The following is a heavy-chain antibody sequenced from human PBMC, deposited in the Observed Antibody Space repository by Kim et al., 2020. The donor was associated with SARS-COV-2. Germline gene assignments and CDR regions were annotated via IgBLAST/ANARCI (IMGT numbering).Heavy chain of an antibody. Sequence: GGSLRLSCSASGFTFSSYAMHWVRQAPGKGLEYVSAISSNGGSTYYADSVKGRFTISRDNSKNTLYLQMSSLRAEDTAVYYCVKVWYSSGSRHGFDIWGQGTMVTVSS. CDR3: VKVWYSSGSRHGFDI. D-gene: IGHD6-19*01. V-gene: IGHV3-64D*09. CDR2: ISSNGGST. CDR1: GFTFSSYA. J-gene: IGHJ3*02.